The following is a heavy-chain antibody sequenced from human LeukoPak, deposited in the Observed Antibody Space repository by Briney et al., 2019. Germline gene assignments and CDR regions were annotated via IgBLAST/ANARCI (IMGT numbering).Heavy chain of an antibody. CDR1: GYTLTELS. V-gene: IGHV1-24*01. D-gene: IGHD2-2*02. CDR3: ASSVGYCSSTSCYRVYYYYGMDV. CDR2: FDPEDGET. J-gene: IGHJ6*02. Sequence: GASVKVSCKVSGYTLTELSMHWVRQAPGKGLEWMGGFDPEDGETIYAQKFQGRVTMTEDTSTDTAYMELSSLRSEDTAVYYCASSVGYCSSTSCYRVYYYYGMDVWGQGTTVTVSS.